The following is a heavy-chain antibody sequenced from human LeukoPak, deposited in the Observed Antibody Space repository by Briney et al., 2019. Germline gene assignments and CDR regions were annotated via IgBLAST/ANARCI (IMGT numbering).Heavy chain of an antibody. Sequence: GGSLRLSCAASGFTFSNYVIHWVRQAPGKGQEWVAVIWNDGSNKYYGDSVKGRFTISRDNSKNTLYLQMNSMRAEDTAIYYCARSVVGYYYFDSWGQGTLVTVSS. V-gene: IGHV3-33*01. D-gene: IGHD5-18*01. CDR3: ARSVVGYYYFDS. CDR2: IWNDGSNK. CDR1: GFTFSNYV. J-gene: IGHJ4*02.